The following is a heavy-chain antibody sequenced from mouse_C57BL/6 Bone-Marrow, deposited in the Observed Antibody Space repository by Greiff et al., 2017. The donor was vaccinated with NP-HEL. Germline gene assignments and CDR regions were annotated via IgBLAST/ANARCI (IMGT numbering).Heavy chain of an antibody. CDR1: GYAFSSSW. V-gene: IGHV1-82*01. D-gene: IGHD2-2*01. CDR2: IYPGDGDT. J-gene: IGHJ2*01. Sequence: QVQLQQSGPELVKPGASVKISCKASGYAFSSSWMNWVKQRPGKGLEWIGRIYPGDGDTNYNGKFKGKATLTADKSSSTAYMQLSSLTSEDSAVYFCARSPMVTTREYYFDYWGQGTTLTVSS. CDR3: ARSPMVTTREYYFDY.